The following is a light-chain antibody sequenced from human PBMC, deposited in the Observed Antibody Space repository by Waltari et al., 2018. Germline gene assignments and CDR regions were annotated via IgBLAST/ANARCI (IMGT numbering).Light chain of an antibody. V-gene: IGLV3-21*01. J-gene: IGLJ1*01. CDR1: NIESKS. Sequence: SYVLTQPPSVSVVPGETARITCGGNNIESKSVHWYRQRPGQAPVLVISYDSDRPAGIPERCPGANAGNTATLTISRVEAGEEADYYCQVWDANTDPGVFGTGTEVTVL. CDR3: QVWDANTDPGV. CDR2: YDS.